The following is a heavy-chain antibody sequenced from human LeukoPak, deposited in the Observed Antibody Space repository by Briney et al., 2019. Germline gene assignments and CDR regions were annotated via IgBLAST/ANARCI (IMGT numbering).Heavy chain of an antibody. D-gene: IGHD3-16*01. CDR2: INPSGGST. Sequence: ALVKVSCKASGYTFTSYYMHWVRQAPGQGLEWMGIINPSGGSTSYAQKFQGRVTMTRDTSTSTVYMELSRLRSEDTAVYYCASPGEKDYYFDYWGQGTLVTVPS. CDR1: GYTFTSYY. CDR3: ASPGEKDYYFDY. J-gene: IGHJ4*02. V-gene: IGHV1-46*01.